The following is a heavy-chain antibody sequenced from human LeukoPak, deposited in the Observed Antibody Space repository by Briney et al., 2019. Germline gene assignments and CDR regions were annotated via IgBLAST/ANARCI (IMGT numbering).Heavy chain of an antibody. V-gene: IGHV4-59*01. J-gene: IGHJ4*02. CDR2: IYYSGST. CDR1: GGSISSYY. D-gene: IGHD5-12*01. CDR3: ARGSGDEYDY. Sequence: SETLSLTCTVSGGSISSYYWSWIRQPPGKGVEWVGYIYYSGSTNYNPSLKRRVTISVDTSKTQFSLKLSSVTAADPAVYYCARGSGDEYDYWGQGTLVTVSS.